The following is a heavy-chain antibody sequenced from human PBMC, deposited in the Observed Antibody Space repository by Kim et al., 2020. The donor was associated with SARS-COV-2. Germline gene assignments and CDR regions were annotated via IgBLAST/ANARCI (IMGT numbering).Heavy chain of an antibody. Sequence: SETLSLTCTVSGGSISSSSYYWGWIRQPPGKGLEWIGSIYYSGSTYYNPSLKSRVTISVDTSKNQFSLKLSSVTAADTAVYYCARASYYDILTGSPFFDYWGQGTLVTVSS. CDR1: GGSISSSSYY. D-gene: IGHD3-9*01. V-gene: IGHV4-39*01. CDR2: IYYSGST. J-gene: IGHJ4*02. CDR3: ARASYYDILTGSPFFDY.